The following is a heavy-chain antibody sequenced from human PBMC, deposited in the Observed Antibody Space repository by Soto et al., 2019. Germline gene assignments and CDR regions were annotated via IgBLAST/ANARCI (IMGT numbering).Heavy chain of an antibody. CDR3: ARGVASSSSPLFED. J-gene: IGHJ4*02. D-gene: IGHD6-6*01. CDR2: ISAYNGNT. V-gene: IGHV1-18*01. Sequence: ASVKVSCKASGYTFTSYGISWVRQAPGQGLEWMGWISAYNGNTNYAQKRQGRVTMTTDTSTSTAYMELRSLRSDETAVYFCARGVASSSSPLFEDWGQGTLVTVSS. CDR1: GYTFTSYG.